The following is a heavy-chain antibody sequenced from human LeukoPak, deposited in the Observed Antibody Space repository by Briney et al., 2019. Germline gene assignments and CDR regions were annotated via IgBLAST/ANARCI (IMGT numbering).Heavy chain of an antibody. J-gene: IGHJ4*02. D-gene: IGHD3-10*01. V-gene: IGHV3-30-3*01. CDR3: ARAHYASGVFDY. Sequence: PGGSLRLSCAASGFTFSNYAMQWVRQAPGKGLEWVAVISYDGSNKYYADSVKGRFTISRDNSKNTLYLQMNSLRAEDTAVFYCARAHYASGVFDYWGQGTLVTVSS. CDR1: GFTFSNYA. CDR2: ISYDGSNK.